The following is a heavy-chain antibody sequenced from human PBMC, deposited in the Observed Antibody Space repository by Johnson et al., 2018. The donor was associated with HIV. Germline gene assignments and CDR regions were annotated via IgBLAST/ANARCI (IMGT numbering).Heavy chain of an antibody. CDR1: GFTFSSYD. D-gene: IGHD2/OR15-2a*01. CDR2: IGTAGDT. Sequence: VQLVESGGGLVKPGGSLRLSCAASGFTFSSYDMHWVRQATGKGLEWVSAIGTAGDTYYPGSVKGRFTISRDNSNNTLYLQMNSLRAEDTAVYYCARVQFLPPNAFDIWGQGTMVTVSS. V-gene: IGHV3-13*01. J-gene: IGHJ3*02. CDR3: ARVQFLPPNAFDI.